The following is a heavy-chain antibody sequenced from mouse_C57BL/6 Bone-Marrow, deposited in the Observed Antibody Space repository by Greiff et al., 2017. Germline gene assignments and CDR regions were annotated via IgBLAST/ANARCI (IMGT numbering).Heavy chain of an antibody. CDR1: GYAFSSSW. D-gene: IGHD2-3*01. CDR3: ARNGYFLFDY. J-gene: IGHJ2*01. CDR2: IYPGDGDT. V-gene: IGHV1-82*01. Sequence: QVQLQQSGPELVKPGASVKISCKASGYAFSSSWMNWVKQRPGKGLEWIGRIYPGDGDTNYNGKFKGKATLTADKSSSTAYMQLSSLTSEDSAVYFCARNGYFLFDYWGQGTTRTVSS.